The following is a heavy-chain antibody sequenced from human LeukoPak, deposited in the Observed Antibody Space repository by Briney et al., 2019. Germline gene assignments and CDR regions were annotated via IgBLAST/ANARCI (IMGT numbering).Heavy chain of an antibody. Sequence: GGSLRLSCAASGFTFNNCGKHWVRQAPGKGLEWVAFIRYNGNNQYYADSVKGRFTISRDNSKNTLYLQMNSLKGDDTAVYYCAKDSAFYYIDVWGKGTTVIISS. V-gene: IGHV3-30*02. D-gene: IGHD3-10*01. J-gene: IGHJ6*03. CDR1: GFTFNNCG. CDR2: IRYNGNNQ. CDR3: AKDSAFYYIDV.